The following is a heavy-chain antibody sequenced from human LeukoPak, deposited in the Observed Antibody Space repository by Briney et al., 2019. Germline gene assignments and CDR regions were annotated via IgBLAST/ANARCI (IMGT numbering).Heavy chain of an antibody. V-gene: IGHV3-33*01. CDR2: IWYDGSNE. D-gene: IGHD1-26*01. CDR3: ATNSGTPPRYMNV. Sequence: GGSLRLSCAASGLTFRNYGMHWVRQAPGKGLEWVAVIWYDGSNEGYADSVKGRFTISRDNSKNMLYLQMNSLRDEDTAVYYWATNSGTPPRYMNVWGKGTTVSVSS. CDR1: GLTFRNYG. J-gene: IGHJ6*03.